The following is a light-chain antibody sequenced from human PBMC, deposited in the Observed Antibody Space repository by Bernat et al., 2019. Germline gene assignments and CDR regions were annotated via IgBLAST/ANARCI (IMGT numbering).Light chain of an antibody. CDR3: CSYAGSFNWV. V-gene: IGLV2-11*01. J-gene: IGLJ3*02. CDR1: SRDVGTYKY. Sequence: QSALTQPRSVSGSPGQSVTISCTGTSRDVGTYKYVSWYQQHPGKAPKVMIYDVSNRPSGVPDRFSGSKSGNTASLTISGLRADDEADYYCCSYAGSFNWVFGGGTKVTVL. CDR2: DVS.